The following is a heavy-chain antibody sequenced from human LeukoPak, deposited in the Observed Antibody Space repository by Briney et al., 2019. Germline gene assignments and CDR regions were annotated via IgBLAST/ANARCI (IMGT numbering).Heavy chain of an antibody. CDR2: INTGNGNT. CDR3: ARGVDTAARTWYYYYYYMDV. J-gene: IGHJ6*03. CDR1: GYTFTSYT. Sequence: ASVKVSCKASGYTFTSYTMHWVRQAPGQRLEWMGWINTGNGNTKYSQEFQGRVTITRDTSASTAYMELSSLRSEDMAVYYCARGVDTAARTWYYYYYYMDVWGKGTTVTVSS. V-gene: IGHV1-3*03. D-gene: IGHD5-18*01.